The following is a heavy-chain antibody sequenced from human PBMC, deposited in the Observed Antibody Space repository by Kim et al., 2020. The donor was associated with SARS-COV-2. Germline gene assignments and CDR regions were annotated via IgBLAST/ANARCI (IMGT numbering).Heavy chain of an antibody. CDR1: GGTFSSYA. CDR3: ARVKILSPLDCSSTSCYYYYYYGMDV. J-gene: IGHJ6*02. CDR2: IIPIFGTA. Sequence: SVKVSCKASGGTFSSYAISWVRQAPGQGLEWMGGIIPIFGTANYAQKFQGRVTITADESTSTAYMELSSLRSEDTAVYYCARVKILSPLDCSSTSCYYYYYYGMDVWGQGTTVTVSS. V-gene: IGHV1-69*13. D-gene: IGHD2-2*01.